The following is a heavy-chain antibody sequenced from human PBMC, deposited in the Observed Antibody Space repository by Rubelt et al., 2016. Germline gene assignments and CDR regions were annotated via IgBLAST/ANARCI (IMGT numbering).Heavy chain of an antibody. D-gene: IGHD3-10*01. Sequence: SSYGMYWVRQAPGKGLEWAAIIWYDGRNKYYADSVKGRFTVSRDNTKNSLYLQMDSLRAEDTAVYYCAREYNYGYSSSVYHFDYWGQGTLVTVSS. V-gene: IGHV3-33*01. CDR1: SSYG. CDR2: IWYDGRNK. CDR3: AREYNYGYSSSVYHFDY. J-gene: IGHJ4*02.